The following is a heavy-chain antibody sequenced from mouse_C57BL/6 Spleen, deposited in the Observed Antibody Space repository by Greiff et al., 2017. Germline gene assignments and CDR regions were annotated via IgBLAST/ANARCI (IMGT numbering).Heavy chain of an antibody. CDR2: ISNGGGST. D-gene: IGHD2-5*01. CDR3: ARQRDSNYFDY. J-gene: IGHJ2*01. Sequence: EVQVVESGGGLVQPGGSLKLSCAASGFTFSDYYMYWVRQTPEKRLEWVAYISNGGGSTYYPDTVKGRFTISRDNAKNTLYLQMSRLKSEDTAMYYGARQRDSNYFDYWGQGTTLTVSA. CDR1: GFTFSDYY. V-gene: IGHV5-12*01.